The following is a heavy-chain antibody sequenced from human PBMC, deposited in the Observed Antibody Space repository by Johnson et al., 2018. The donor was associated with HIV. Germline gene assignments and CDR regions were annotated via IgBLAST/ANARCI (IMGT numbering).Heavy chain of an antibody. D-gene: IGHD4-17*01. CDR3: AREVAGDYGDSPGAFDI. Sequence: EVQLVESGGGLVQPGGSLRLSCGASGFSVSNNYMNWVRQAPGKGLEWVSVIYSGGSTYYADSVRGRFTISRDNSRNTLYLQMNSLRAEDTAVYYCAREVAGDYGDSPGAFDIWGQGTMVTVSS. CDR2: IYSGGST. J-gene: IGHJ3*02. V-gene: IGHV3-66*01. CDR1: GFSVSNNY.